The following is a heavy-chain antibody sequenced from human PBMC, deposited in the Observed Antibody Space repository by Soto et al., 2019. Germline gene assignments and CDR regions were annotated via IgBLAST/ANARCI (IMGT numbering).Heavy chain of an antibody. CDR1: GYTFTSYD. J-gene: IGHJ4*02. Sequence: GSVKVYFKAYGYTFTSYDINLVRQATGQGLEWMGWMNPNSGNTGYAQKFQGRVTMTRNTSISTAYMELSSLRSEDTAVYYCARGSFAGYYPPLDYWGQGTMVTVSS. D-gene: IGHD3-22*01. CDR3: ARGSFAGYYPPLDY. V-gene: IGHV1-8*01. CDR2: MNPNSGNT.